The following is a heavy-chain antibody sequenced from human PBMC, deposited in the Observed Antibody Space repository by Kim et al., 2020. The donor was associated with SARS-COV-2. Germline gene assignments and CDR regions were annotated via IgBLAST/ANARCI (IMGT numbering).Heavy chain of an antibody. V-gene: IGHV4-31*03. CDR2: IYYSGST. Sequence: SETLSLTCTVSGGSISSGGYYWSWIRQHPGKGLEWIGYIYYSGSTYYNPSLKSRVTISVDTSKNQFSLKLSSVTAADTAVYYCARRITMVPRDAFDIWGQGTMVTVSS. CDR1: GGSISSGGYY. CDR3: ARRITMVPRDAFDI. D-gene: IGHD3-10*01. J-gene: IGHJ3*02.